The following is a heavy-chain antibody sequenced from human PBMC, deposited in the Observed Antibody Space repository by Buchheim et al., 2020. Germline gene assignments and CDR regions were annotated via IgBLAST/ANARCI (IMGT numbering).Heavy chain of an antibody. V-gene: IGHV1-2*02. J-gene: IGHJ6*02. Sequence: QVQLVQSGAEVKKPGASVKVSCKASGYTFTGYYMHWVRQAPGQGLEWMGWINPNSGGTNYAQKFQGRVTLTRDTSISTAYMELRRLISDDTGVYYCASVVRGYYDSSGYPPGYYYGMDVWGQGT. CDR1: GYTFTGYY. CDR3: ASVVRGYYDSSGYPPGYYYGMDV. D-gene: IGHD3-22*01. CDR2: INPNSGGT.